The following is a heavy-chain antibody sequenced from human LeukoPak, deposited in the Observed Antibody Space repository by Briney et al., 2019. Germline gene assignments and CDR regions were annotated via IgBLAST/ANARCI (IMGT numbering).Heavy chain of an antibody. CDR2: IYYSGST. Sequence: PSETLSLTCTVSGGSISSYYWSWLRQPPGKGLEWIGYIYYSGSTNYNPSLKSRVTISVDTSKNQFSLKLSSVTAADTAVYYCARVRVYCSSTSCPYGMDVWGQGTTVTVSS. CDR1: GGSISSYY. J-gene: IGHJ6*02. V-gene: IGHV4-59*01. CDR3: ARVRVYCSSTSCPYGMDV. D-gene: IGHD2-2*01.